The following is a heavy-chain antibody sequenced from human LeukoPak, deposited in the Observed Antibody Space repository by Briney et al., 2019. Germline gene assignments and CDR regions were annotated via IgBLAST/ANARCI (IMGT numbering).Heavy chain of an antibody. D-gene: IGHD6-6*01. J-gene: IGHJ4*02. CDR2: INHSGST. Sequence: SETLSLTCAVYGGSFSGYYWSWIRQPPGTGLEWIGEINHSGSTNYNPSLKSRVTISVDTSKNQFSLKLSSVTAADTAVYYCARARRGSTSSPFRSSIAARNYFDYWGQGTLVTVSS. CDR1: GGSFSGYY. CDR3: ARARRGSTSSPFRSSIAARNYFDY. V-gene: IGHV4-34*01.